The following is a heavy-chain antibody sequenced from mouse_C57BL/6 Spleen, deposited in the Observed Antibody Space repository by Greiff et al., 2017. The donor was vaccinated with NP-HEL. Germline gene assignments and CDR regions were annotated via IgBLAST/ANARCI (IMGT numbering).Heavy chain of an antibody. CDR2: ISSGGSYT. CDR1: GFTFSSYG. J-gene: IGHJ2*01. D-gene: IGHD1-1*01. CDR3: ARRSSYVTYFDY. V-gene: IGHV5-6*01. Sequence: EVQRVESGGDLVKPGGSLKLSCAASGFTFSSYGMSWVRQTPDKRLEWVATISSGGSYTYYPDSVKGRFTISRDNAKNTLYLQMSSLKSEDTAMYYCARRSSYVTYFDYWGQGTTLTVSS.